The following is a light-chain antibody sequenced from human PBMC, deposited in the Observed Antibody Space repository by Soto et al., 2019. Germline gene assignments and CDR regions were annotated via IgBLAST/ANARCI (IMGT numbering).Light chain of an antibody. CDR3: CSFTNSGTFV. CDR2: EVS. V-gene: IGLV2-23*02. CDR1: SSDVGSRDF. Sequence: SVLTQPASVSGSPGQSLTISCTGTSSDVGSRDFVSWYQQHPGKVPKLVMYEVSKRPSGVSNRFSGSKSGNTASLTISGLQAEDEADYYCCSFTNSGTFVFGTGTKVTVL. J-gene: IGLJ1*01.